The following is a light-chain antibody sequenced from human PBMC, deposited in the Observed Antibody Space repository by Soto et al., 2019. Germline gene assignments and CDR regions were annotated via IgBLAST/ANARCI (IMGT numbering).Light chain of an antibody. V-gene: IGLV2-14*03. J-gene: IGLJ1*01. CDR1: SSDVGAYDF. CDR3: SSYTTSSTRV. Sequence: QSVLAQPASGSGSPGQSGSISCTGTSSDVGAYDFVSWYQQHPDKAPKLMIYEVSNRPSGVSYRFSGSKSVNTATLTISGLQAEDEADYYCSSYTTSSTRVFGTGTKVTVL. CDR2: EVS.